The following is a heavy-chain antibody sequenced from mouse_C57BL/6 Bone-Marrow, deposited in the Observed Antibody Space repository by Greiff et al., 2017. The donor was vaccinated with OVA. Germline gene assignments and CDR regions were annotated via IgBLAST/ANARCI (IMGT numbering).Heavy chain of an antibody. Sequence: VQLQQPGAELVRPGSSVKLSCKASGYTFTSYWMHWVKQRPIQGLEWIGNIDPSDSETHYNQKFKDKATLTVDKSSSTAYMQLSSLTSEDSAVYYCARPGSSYGWYFDVWGTGTTVTVSS. CDR2: IDPSDSET. J-gene: IGHJ1*03. CDR1: GYTFTSYW. CDR3: ARPGSSYGWYFDV. V-gene: IGHV1-52*01. D-gene: IGHD1-1*01.